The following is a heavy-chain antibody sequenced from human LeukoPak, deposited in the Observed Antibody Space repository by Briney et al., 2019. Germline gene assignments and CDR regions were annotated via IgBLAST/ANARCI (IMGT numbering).Heavy chain of an antibody. CDR1: GGTFSSYA. CDR2: IIPIFGTA. Sequence: ASVKVSCKASGGTFSSYAISWVRQAPGQGLEWMGRIIPIFGTANYAQKFQGRVTITTDESTSTAYMELSSLRSEDTAVYYCARAAYYYDSSGYWDYFDYWGQRALVTVSS. D-gene: IGHD3-22*01. V-gene: IGHV1-69*05. J-gene: IGHJ4*02. CDR3: ARAAYYYDSSGYWDYFDY.